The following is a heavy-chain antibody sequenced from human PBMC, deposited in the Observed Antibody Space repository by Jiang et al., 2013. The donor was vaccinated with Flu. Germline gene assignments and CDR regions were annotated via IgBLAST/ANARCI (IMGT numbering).Heavy chain of an antibody. Sequence: GPGLVKPSQTLSLTCTVSGGSISSGGYYWSWIRQHPGKGLEWIGYIYYSGSTYYNPSLKSLVTISVDTSKNQFSLKLSSVTAADTAVYYCARSTYYYDSSGYYSNWFDPWGQGTLVTVSS. CDR2: IYYSGST. D-gene: IGHD3-22*01. CDR3: ARSTYYYDSSGYYSNWFDP. J-gene: IGHJ5*02. V-gene: IGHV4-31*01. CDR1: GGSISSGGYY.